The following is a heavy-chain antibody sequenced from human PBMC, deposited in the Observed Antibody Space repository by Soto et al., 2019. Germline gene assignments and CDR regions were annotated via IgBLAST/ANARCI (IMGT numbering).Heavy chain of an antibody. J-gene: IGHJ6*03. CDR3: AMDSTTGDGDYLVVYYYYYMDL. CDR2: IIPLLGTA. Sequence: QVQLEQSGAEVKRPGSSVTVSCKASGGTLSSYTISWVRQAPGQGLEWMGGIIPLLGTAKYAQKFQGRVTISADKKTNAIFEVVPGLRSADAAKNYCAMDSTTGDGDYLVVYYYYYMDLWGKGTTVTVSS. CDR1: GGTLSSYT. V-gene: IGHV1-69*08. D-gene: IGHD4-17*01.